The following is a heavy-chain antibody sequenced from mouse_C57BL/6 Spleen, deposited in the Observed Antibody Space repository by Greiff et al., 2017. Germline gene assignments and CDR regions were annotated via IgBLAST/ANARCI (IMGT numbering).Heavy chain of an antibody. J-gene: IGHJ2*01. CDR3: ARGPFGGFDY. CDR2: IYPGDGDT. Sequence: VQRVESGPELVKPGASVKISCKASGYAFSSSWMNWVKQRPGKGLEWIGRIYPGDGDTNYNGKFKGKATLTADKSSSTAYMQLSSLTSEDSAVYFCARGPFGGFDYWGQGTTLTVSS. CDR1: GYAFSSSW. V-gene: IGHV1-82*01.